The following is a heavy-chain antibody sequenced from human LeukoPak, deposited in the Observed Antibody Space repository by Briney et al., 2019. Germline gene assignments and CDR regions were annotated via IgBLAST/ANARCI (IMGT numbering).Heavy chain of an antibody. J-gene: IGHJ4*02. Sequence: SQTLSLTCTVSGGSISSGGYYWSWIRQHPGKGLEWIGYIYYSGSTTYNPSLKSRVTMSVDTSKNQFSLDLSSVTAADTAVYYCARDKISTIWGQGTLVTVSS. D-gene: IGHD4/OR15-4a*01. CDR3: ARDKISTI. CDR1: GGSISSGGYY. CDR2: IYYSGST. V-gene: IGHV4-61*08.